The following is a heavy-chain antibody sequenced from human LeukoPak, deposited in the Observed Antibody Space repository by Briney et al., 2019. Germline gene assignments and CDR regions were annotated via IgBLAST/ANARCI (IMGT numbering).Heavy chain of an antibody. J-gene: IGHJ4*02. V-gene: IGHV3-15*01. Sequence: GGSLRPSCAASGVTFNNAWMSWVRQAPGKGLEWVGRIKSKTDGGTTDYAAPVKGRFTISRDDSKNTLYLRMNSLKREDTAVYYCTTDQYSGTMTFDYWGQGTLVTVSS. D-gene: IGHD6-6*01. CDR2: IKSKTDGGTT. CDR1: GVTFNNAW. CDR3: TTDQYSGTMTFDY.